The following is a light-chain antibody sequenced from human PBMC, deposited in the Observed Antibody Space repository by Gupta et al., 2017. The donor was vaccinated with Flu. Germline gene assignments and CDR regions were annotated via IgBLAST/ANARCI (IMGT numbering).Light chain of an antibody. J-gene: IGKJ1*01. Sequence: DFVMTQSPLSLSVTPGEPASISCRSSQSLLHNNGYDYLDWYLQKPGQSPQLLIYLGSNRASGVHDRFSGSGSGTDFTLKISRVEAEDVGVYYCMQALQTPWTFGQGTKVEIK. CDR3: MQALQTPWT. CDR2: LGS. CDR1: QSLLHNNGYDY. V-gene: IGKV2-28*01.